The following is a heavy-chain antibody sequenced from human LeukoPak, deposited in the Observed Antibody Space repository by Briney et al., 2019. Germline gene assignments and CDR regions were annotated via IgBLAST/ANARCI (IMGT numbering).Heavy chain of an antibody. CDR1: SGSISTSNYY. CDR3: ARYYYDSSGYYFDY. Sequence: PSETLSLTCTVSSGSISTSNYYWGWVRQPPGKALEWIGNIFYSGSTYYSPSLKSRVTISVDTSKNQFSLKLSSVTAADTAVYYCARYYYDSSGYYFDYWGQGTLVTVSS. J-gene: IGHJ4*02. CDR2: IFYSGST. D-gene: IGHD3-22*01. V-gene: IGHV4-39*07.